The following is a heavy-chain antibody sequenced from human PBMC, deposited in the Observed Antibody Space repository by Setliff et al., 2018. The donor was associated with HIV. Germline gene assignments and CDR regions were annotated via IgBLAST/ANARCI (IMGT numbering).Heavy chain of an antibody. Sequence: SETLSLTCSVYGGSLGGFYWSWIRQPAGKGLEWIGHIYTSGSTNYNPSLKSRVTISVDTSKNQFSLKLSSVTAADTAVYYCARERSALLWKNWFDPWGQGTLVTVSS. CDR2: IYTSGST. D-gene: IGHD3-10*01. CDR3: ARERSALLWKNWFDP. CDR1: GGSLGGFY. J-gene: IGHJ5*02. V-gene: IGHV4-4*07.